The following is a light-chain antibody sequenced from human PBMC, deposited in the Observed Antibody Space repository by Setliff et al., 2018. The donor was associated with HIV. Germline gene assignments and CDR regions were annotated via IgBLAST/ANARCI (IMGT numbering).Light chain of an antibody. V-gene: IGLV2-8*01. CDR1: SSDVGDCNC. J-gene: IGLJ1*01. CDR2: EVD. Sequence: QSALAQPASVSGSPGQSITISCTGTSSDVGDCNCVSWYQQHPGKAPKLVIYEVDKRPSGVPDRFSGSKSGNTASLTVSGLQAEDEADYYCSSHGGSNDFYVFGTGTKVTVL. CDR3: SSHGGSNDFYV.